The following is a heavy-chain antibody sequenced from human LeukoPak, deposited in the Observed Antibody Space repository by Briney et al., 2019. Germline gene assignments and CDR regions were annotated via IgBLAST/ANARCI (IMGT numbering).Heavy chain of an antibody. J-gene: IGHJ4*02. CDR3: AKDRARGSSSDY. CDR1: GFTFSSDA. D-gene: IGHD1-26*01. V-gene: IGHV3-23*01. Sequence: PGGSLRLSCAASGFTFSSDAMSWVRQAPGKGLEGVSAISGSGGSTYYADSVKGRFTISRDNSKNTLYLQMNSLRAEDKAVYYCAKDRARGSSSDYWGQGTLVTVSS. CDR2: ISGSGGST.